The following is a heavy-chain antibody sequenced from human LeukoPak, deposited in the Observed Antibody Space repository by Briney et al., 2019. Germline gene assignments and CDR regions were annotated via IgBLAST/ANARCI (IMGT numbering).Heavy chain of an antibody. V-gene: IGHV1-24*01. J-gene: IGHJ4*02. CDR1: GYALTELS. D-gene: IGHD5-24*01. CDR2: FDPEDSET. Sequence: GASVKVSCKVSGYALTELSMHWVRQAPGKGLEWMGGFDPEDSETIYAQKFQGRVTMTEDTSTDTAYMELRSLRSDDTAVYYCASYNNDMPGYWGQGTLVTVSS. CDR3: ASYNNDMPGY.